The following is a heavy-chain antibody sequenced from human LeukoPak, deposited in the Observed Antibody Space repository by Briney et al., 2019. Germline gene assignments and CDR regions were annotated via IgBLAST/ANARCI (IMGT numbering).Heavy chain of an antibody. V-gene: IGHV3-30-3*01. CDR1: GFTFRNYV. D-gene: IGHD3-10*01. CDR2: TSSDLNVK. J-gene: IGHJ4*02. Sequence: GGSLRLSCAASGFTFRNYVIHWVRQAPDKGLEWVAVTSSDLNVKLYADSVKGRFTISRDNSRSTLYLQMNSLRPEDTAIYYCAREGYYGSGSPPSLYFDYWGQGTLVTVSS. CDR3: AREGYYGSGSPPSLYFDY.